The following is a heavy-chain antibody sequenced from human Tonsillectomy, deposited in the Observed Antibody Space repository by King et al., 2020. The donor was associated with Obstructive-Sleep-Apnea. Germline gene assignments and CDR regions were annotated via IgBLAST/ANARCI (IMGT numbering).Heavy chain of an antibody. V-gene: IGHV4-59*08. CDR2: IYYSGST. J-gene: IGHJ4*02. CDR3: ARHVSYSTSSGFDY. D-gene: IGHD6-6*01. CDR1: GGSINNYY. Sequence: QLQESGPGLVKPSETLSLTCTVSGGSINNYYWSWIRQPPGKGLEWIGYIYYSGSTNYNPSLESRVSLSVDTSKNQFSLKLSSVTAADPAVYYCARHVSYSTSSGFDYWGQGTLVTVSS.